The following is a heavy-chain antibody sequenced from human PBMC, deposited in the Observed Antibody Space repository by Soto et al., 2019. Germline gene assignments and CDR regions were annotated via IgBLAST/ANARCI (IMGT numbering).Heavy chain of an antibody. V-gene: IGHV3-15*01. CDR2: IKSKPDGGTR. J-gene: IGHJ4*02. Sequence: EVQLVESGGGLVKPGESLRLSCAVSGLTFTNAWMTWVRQAPGKGLEWVGHIKSKPDGGTRDYVAPVKGRFIISRDDSKNTLYLDLNSLKTEDTAVYYCAKDLPFTSGGPLAYWGQGAQVIVSS. D-gene: IGHD3-16*01. CDR3: AKDLPFTSGGPLAY. CDR1: GLTFTNAW.